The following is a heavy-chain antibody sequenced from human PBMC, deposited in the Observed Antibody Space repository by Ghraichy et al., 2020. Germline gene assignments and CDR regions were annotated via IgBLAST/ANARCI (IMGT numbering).Heavy chain of an antibody. Sequence: GGSLRLSCSASGFDFSSFNMYWVRQAPGKGLEYVSGISSNGATTYYADSVKGRFTISRDNPKNTLYFQMSSLKTEDTAVYYCVRRPEDYIWGTSRPFDHWGHGTLVSVSP. CDR2: ISSNGATT. CDR1: GFDFSSFN. V-gene: IGHV3-64D*06. J-gene: IGHJ4*01. CDR3: VRRPEDYIWGTSRPFDH. D-gene: IGHD3-16*02.